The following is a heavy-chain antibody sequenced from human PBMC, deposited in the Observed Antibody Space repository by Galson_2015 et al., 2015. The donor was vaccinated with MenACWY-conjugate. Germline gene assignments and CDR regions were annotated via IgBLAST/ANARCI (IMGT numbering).Heavy chain of an antibody. V-gene: IGHV1-3*01. CDR2: INAGNGNT. J-gene: IGHJ5*02. Sequence: SVKVSCKASGYTFTSYAMHWVRQAPGQRLEWMGWINAGNGNTKYSQKFQGRVTITRDTSASTAYMELSSLRSEDTAVYYCARDHPPQGGSDPWGQGTLVTVSS. CDR3: ARDHPPQGGSDP. CDR1: GYTFTSYA.